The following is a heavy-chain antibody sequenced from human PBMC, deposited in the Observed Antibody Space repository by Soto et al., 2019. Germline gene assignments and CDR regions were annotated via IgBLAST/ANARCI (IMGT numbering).Heavy chain of an antibody. D-gene: IGHD3-22*01. Sequence: ASVNVSCKASGYTFNTYYINWVRQATGQGLEWMGWMNPESGSTGFAQSFQGRITLTRNTSLNTVYMEVSSLTNEDTAVYFCARSGGSGYYSAHYYGMDVWGPGTTVTVSS. CDR3: ARSGGSGYYSAHYYGMDV. CDR1: GYTFNTYY. V-gene: IGHV1-8*01. J-gene: IGHJ6*02. CDR2: MNPESGST.